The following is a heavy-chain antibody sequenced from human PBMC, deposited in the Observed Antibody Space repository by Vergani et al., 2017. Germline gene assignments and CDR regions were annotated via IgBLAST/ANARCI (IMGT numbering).Heavy chain of an antibody. CDR2: IQFDGSNQ. D-gene: IGHD3-16*01. CDR3: AKHFRGWGIDY. V-gene: IGHV3-30*02. CDR1: GFTLSNYD. Sequence: QVQLVESGGGVVQRGGSLSLSCATSGFTLSNYDMQWIRQGPGKGLEFVAFIQFDGSNQYYADSVKGRFNLSRDFSKNTLYLQMNSLRTDDPATYYCAKHFRGWGIDYWCQGTQVIVSS. J-gene: IGHJ4*02.